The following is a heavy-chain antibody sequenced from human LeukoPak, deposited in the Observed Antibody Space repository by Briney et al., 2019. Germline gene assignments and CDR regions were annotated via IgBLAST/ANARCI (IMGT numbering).Heavy chain of an antibody. J-gene: IGHJ4*02. D-gene: IGHD4-17*01. V-gene: IGHV3-23*01. CDR3: AKGFRHYGDYVDECLDY. CDR2: ISGSGGST. Sequence: GGSLRLSCAASGFTFSSYAMSWVRQAPGKGLEWVSAISGSGGSTYYADSVKGRFTISRDNSKNTLYLQMNSLRAEDTAVYYCAKGFRHYGDYVDECLDYWGQGTLVTVSS. CDR1: GFTFSSYA.